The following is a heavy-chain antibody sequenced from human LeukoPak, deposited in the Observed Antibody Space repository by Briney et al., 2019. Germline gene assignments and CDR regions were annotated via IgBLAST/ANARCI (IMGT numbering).Heavy chain of an antibody. CDR2: ISSSSSYI. CDR1: GFTFSSYS. V-gene: IGHV3-21*01. J-gene: IGHJ3*01. D-gene: IGHD5-24*01. Sequence: GGSLRLSCAASGFTFSSYSMNWVRQAPGKGLEWDSSISSSSSYIYYADSVKGRFTISRDNSKNTLSLQMNSLRPEDTAVYYCARGGQWLHLGNAFDVWGQGTMVTVSS. CDR3: ARGGQWLHLGNAFDV.